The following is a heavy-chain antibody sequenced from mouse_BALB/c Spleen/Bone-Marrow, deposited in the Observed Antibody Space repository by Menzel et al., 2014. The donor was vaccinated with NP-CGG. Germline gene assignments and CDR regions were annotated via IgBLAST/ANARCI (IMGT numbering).Heavy chain of an antibody. CDR1: GYTFTEYT. J-gene: IGHJ3*01. V-gene: IGHV1-18*01. CDR3: ARGRFAY. CDR2: INPNIGGT. Sequence: EVKLQESGPELVKPGASVKISCKTSGYTFTEYTIHWVKRSHGKSLEWIGNINPNIGGTTYNQKFKGKATLTVDMSSSTAYMDLRSLTSEDSAVYYCARGRFAYGGQGTLVTVSA.